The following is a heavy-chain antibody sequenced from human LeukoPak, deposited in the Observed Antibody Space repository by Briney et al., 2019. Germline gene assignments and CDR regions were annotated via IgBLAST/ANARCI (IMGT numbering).Heavy chain of an antibody. J-gene: IGHJ4*02. CDR3: ARRKYYYDDSGYYFDY. Sequence: ASVKVSCKASGYTFTSYDINWGRQATGHGLEWMGWMNPNSGNTGYAQKIQGRVTITRNTSVSTAYMELSSLRSEDTAVYYCARRKYYYDDSGYYFDYWGEGALVSVPS. D-gene: IGHD3-22*01. CDR1: GYTFTSYD. V-gene: IGHV1-8*03. CDR2: MNPNSGNT.